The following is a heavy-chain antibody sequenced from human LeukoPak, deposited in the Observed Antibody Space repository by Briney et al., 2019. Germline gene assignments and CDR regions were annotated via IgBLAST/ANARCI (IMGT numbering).Heavy chain of an antibody. CDR2: IKGDGSST. J-gene: IGHJ4*02. Sequence: GSLRLSCAASGFTFSTYWMHWVRQAPGKGLVWVARIKGDGSSTIYADSVKGRFTISRDNSKNTLYLQTSSLRAEDTAVYYCARASTTVPNLLDHWGRGTLVTVSS. CDR3: ARASTTVPNLLDH. V-gene: IGHV3-74*01. CDR1: GFTFSTYW. D-gene: IGHD4-17*01.